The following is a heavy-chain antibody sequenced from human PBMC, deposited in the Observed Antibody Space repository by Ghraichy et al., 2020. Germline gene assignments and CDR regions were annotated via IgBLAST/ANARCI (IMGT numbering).Heavy chain of an antibody. CDR2: IRYDGSNK. CDR1: GFTFSSYG. D-gene: IGHD2-21*01. CDR3: AKDRLTSRELWY. Sequence: GGSLRLSCAASGFTFSSYGMHWVRQAPGKGLEWVAFIRYDGSNKYYADSVKGRFTISRDNSKNTLYLQMNSLRAEDTAVYYCAKDRLTSRELWYWGQGTLVTVSS. V-gene: IGHV3-30*02. J-gene: IGHJ4*02.